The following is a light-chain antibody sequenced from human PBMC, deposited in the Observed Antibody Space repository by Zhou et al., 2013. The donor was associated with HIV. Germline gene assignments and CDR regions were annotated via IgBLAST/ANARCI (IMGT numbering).Light chain of an antibody. CDR3: QQYDNLPRPPIT. CDR1: QDIRNY. V-gene: IGKV1-33*01. J-gene: IGKJ5*01. Sequence: DIQMTQSPPSLSASVGDRVTITCQATQDIRNYLNWYQQKPGKAPKLLIYDASNLETGVPSRFSGSGSGTDFTFTISSLQPEDIATYYCQQYDNLPRPPITFGQGTRLEIK. CDR2: DAS.